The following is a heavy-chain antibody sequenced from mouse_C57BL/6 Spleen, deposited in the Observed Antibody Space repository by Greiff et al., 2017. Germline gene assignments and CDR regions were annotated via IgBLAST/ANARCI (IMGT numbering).Heavy chain of an antibody. V-gene: IGHV1-55*01. CDR3: ARSIYSPFFDY. D-gene: IGHD1-1*01. CDR2: IYPGSGST. Sequence: QVQLKQPGAELVKPGASVKMSCKASGYTFTSYWITWVKQRPGQGLEWIGDIYPGSGSTNYNEKFKSKATRTVDTSSSTAYMQLSSLTSEDASVYYCARSIYSPFFDYWGQGTTLAVS. CDR1: GYTFTSYW. J-gene: IGHJ2*01.